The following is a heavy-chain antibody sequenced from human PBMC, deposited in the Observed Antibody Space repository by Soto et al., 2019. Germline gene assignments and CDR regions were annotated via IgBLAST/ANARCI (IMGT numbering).Heavy chain of an antibody. D-gene: IGHD2-15*01. J-gene: IGHJ3*02. Sequence: SVKVSCKASGGTFSSNAISWVRQAPGQGLEWMGGIIPFFGTANYAQKFHGRVTITADESTSTAYMELSSLRSEDTAVYYCARGNRIEAFDIWGQGTMVTVSS. CDR3: ARGNRIEAFDI. CDR1: GGTFSSNA. CDR2: IIPFFGTA. V-gene: IGHV1-69*13.